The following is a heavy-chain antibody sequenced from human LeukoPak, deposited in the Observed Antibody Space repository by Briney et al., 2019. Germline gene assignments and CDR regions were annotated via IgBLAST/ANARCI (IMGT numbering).Heavy chain of an antibody. CDR2: ISGSSKTI. D-gene: IGHD2/OR15-2a*01. CDR3: ARDSGNYIDY. V-gene: IGHV3-48*02. CDR1: GFTFSHFS. Sequence: PGGSLRLSCKASGFTFSHFSMNWVRLAPGKGLQWVSFISGSSKTIYYGDSVKGRFTISRDNAKNSLYLQMNGLRDEDAALYFCARDSGNYIDYWGQGTQVVVSS. J-gene: IGHJ4*01.